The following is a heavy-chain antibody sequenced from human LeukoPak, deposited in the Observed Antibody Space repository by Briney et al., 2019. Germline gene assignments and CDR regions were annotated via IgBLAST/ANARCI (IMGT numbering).Heavy chain of an antibody. J-gene: IGHJ4*02. D-gene: IGHD4-17*01. V-gene: IGHV3-48*02. CDR2: ISISSNII. CDR3: ARGETAVTSYLHF. Sequence: GGSLRLSCAASGFTFSNYAMNWVRRAPGKGLEWLSYISISSNIIHYADSVEGRFTISRDNAKNSLYLQMNSLRDEDTAMYYCARGETAVTSYLHFWGQGTLVTVFS. CDR1: GFTFSNYA.